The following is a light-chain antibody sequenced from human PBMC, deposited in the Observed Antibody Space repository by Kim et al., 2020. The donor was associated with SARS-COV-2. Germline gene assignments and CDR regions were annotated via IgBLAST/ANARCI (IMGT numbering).Light chain of an antibody. J-gene: IGKJ1*01. CDR2: GAS. CDR3: QQYNNWPPGT. V-gene: IGKV3-15*01. CDR1: QSVSSN. Sequence: VSPGERATLSCRASQSVSSNLAWYQQKPGQAPRLLIYGASTRATGIPARFSGSGSGTEFTLTISSLQSEDFAVYYCQQYNNWPPGTFGQGTKVE.